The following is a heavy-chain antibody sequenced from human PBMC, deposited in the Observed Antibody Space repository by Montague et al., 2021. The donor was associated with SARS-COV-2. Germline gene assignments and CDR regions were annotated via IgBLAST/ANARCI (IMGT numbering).Heavy chain of an antibody. CDR2: KNHSGST. CDR1: GGSFSDYK. D-gene: IGHD3-22*01. J-gene: IGHJ4*02. Sequence: SETLSLTCAVYGGSFSDYKWRRFRHHPGKEVVWGGEKNHSGSTNYNPSLKSRVTISVDKYKNKFSLKMSYVTAADTAVYYCARGTSTINMIVVVITGIGYYFDYWGQGALVTVSS. V-gene: IGHV4-34*01. CDR3: ARGTSTINMIVVVITGIGYYFDY.